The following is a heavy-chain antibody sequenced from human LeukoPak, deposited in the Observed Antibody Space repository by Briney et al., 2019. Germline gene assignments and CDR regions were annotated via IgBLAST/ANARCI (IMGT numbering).Heavy chain of an antibody. Sequence: GGSLRLSCAASGFTISFYWMSWVRQAPGKGLDWVANINQVASEKNYVDSVKGRFNISRDNAKNSLYLQMNSVRAEDTAMYYCVRDGGYYGPDSWGQGALVSVSS. CDR1: GFTISFYW. D-gene: IGHD3-10*01. CDR2: INQVASEK. V-gene: IGHV3-7*04. CDR3: VRDGGYYGPDS. J-gene: IGHJ4*02.